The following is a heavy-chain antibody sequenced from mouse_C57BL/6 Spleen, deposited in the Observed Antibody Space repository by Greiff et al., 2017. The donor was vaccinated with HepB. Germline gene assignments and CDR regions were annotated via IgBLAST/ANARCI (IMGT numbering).Heavy chain of an antibody. Sequence: EVQLVESGGGLVQPKGSLKLSCAASGFSFNTYAMNWVRQAPGKGLEWVARIRSKSNNYATYYADSVKDRFTISRDDSESMLYLQMNNLKTEDTAMYYCVIEDGRGYFDVWGTGTTVTVSS. CDR1: GFSFNTYA. V-gene: IGHV10-1*01. CDR2: IRSKSNNYAT. CDR3: VIEDGRGYFDV. J-gene: IGHJ1*03. D-gene: IGHD2-3*01.